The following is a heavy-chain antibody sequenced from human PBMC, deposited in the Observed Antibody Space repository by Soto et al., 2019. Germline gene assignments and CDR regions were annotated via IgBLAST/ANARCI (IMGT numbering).Heavy chain of an antibody. V-gene: IGHV4-30-2*01. J-gene: IGHJ5*02. D-gene: IGHD6-13*01. CDR3: ARLIAAAGIEVSNWFDH. CDR2: IYHSGST. CDR1: GCSISSGGYS. Sequence: TLSLTCAVSGCSISSGGYSWSWIRQPPVKGLEWIGYIYHSGSTYYNPSLKSRVTISVDRSKNQFSLKLSSVTAADTAVYYCARLIAAAGIEVSNWFDHWGQGTLVTVSS.